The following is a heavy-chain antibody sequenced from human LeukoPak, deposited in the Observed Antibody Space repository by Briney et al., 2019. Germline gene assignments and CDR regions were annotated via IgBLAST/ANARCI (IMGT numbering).Heavy chain of an antibody. V-gene: IGHV3-7*01. Sequence: GGSLRLSCAASAFTFSNYLMSWVRQAPGKGLEWVANIKEDGSEINYVDSVKGRFTISRDNAKNSLYLQMNSLTVDDTAVYYCARDRGYSSFDYWGQGTLVTVSS. J-gene: IGHJ4*02. CDR3: ARDRGYSSFDY. CDR2: IKEDGSEI. D-gene: IGHD4-23*01. CDR1: AFTFSNYL.